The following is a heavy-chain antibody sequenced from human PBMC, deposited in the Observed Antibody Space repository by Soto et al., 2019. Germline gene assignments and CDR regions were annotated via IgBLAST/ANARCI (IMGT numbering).Heavy chain of an antibody. CDR1: GGSISSGGYY. CDR3: ARTPDYYDSSGYPDY. CDR2: IYYSGST. J-gene: IGHJ4*02. D-gene: IGHD3-22*01. V-gene: IGHV4-31*03. Sequence: SETLSLTCTVSGGSISSGGYYWSWIRQHPGKGLEWIGYIYYSGSTYYNPSLKSRVTISVDTSKNQFSLKLSSVTAADTAVYYCARTPDYYDSSGYPDYWGQGTLVTVSS.